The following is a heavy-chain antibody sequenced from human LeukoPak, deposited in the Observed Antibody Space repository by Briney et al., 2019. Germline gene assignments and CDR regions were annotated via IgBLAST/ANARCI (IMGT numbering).Heavy chain of an antibody. V-gene: IGHV3-11*01. CDR1: GFTFSDYY. CDR3: ARAAKITTAGKDYYYYFMDV. CDR2: ISSSGSTI. J-gene: IGHJ6*03. Sequence: GGSLRLSCAASGFTFSDYYMSWIRQAPGKGLEWVSYISSSGSTIYYADSVRGRFTISRDNAKNSLYLQMTSLRAEDTAVFYCARAAKITTAGKDYYYYFMDVWGKGTTVTVSS. D-gene: IGHD6-13*01.